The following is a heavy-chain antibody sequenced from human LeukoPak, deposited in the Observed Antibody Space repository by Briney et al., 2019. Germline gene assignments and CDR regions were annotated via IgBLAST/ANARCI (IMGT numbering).Heavy chain of an antibody. V-gene: IGHV4-59*01. CDR3: ARVDPDSSSTLEVFDY. J-gene: IGHJ4*02. D-gene: IGHD6-6*01. CDR2: IYYSGIN. CDR1: GGSISSYY. Sequence: KPSETLSLTCTVSGGSISSYYWSWIRQPPGKGLEWIGYIYYSGINNYNPSLKSRVTISVDPSKNQCSLKLSSVTAADTAVYYCARVDPDSSSTLEVFDYWGQGTLVTVSS.